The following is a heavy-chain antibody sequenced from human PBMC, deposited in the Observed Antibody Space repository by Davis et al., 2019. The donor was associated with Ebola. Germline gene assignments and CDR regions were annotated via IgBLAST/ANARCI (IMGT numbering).Heavy chain of an antibody. D-gene: IGHD3-10*01. CDR2: ISAYNGNT. CDR3: AREKVRGVIIEDYYYYYGMDV. V-gene: IGHV1-18*01. J-gene: IGHJ6*02. CDR1: VYTFTSYG. Sequence: ASVTVSCKASVYTFTSYGISWVRQAPGQGLEWMGCISAYNGNTNYAQKLQGRVTMTTDTSTSTAYMELRSLRSDDTAVYYCAREKVRGVIIEDYYYYYGMDVWGQGTTVTVSS.